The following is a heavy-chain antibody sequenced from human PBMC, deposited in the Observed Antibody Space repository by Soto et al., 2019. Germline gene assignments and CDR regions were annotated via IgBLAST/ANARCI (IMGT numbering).Heavy chain of an antibody. Sequence: SVKVSCKASGGTFSSYAISWVRQAPGQGLEWMGGIIPIFGTANYAQKFQGRVTITADESTSTAYMELRSLRSDDTAVYYCARVQSGYDFAYWGQGTLVTVSS. V-gene: IGHV1-69*13. CDR1: GGTFSSYA. CDR3: ARVQSGYDFAY. D-gene: IGHD5-12*01. CDR2: IIPIFGTA. J-gene: IGHJ4*02.